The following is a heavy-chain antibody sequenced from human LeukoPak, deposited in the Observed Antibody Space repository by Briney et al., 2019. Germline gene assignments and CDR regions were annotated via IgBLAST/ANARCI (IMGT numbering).Heavy chain of an antibody. CDR3: VRDLGGRSGH. D-gene: IGHD1-26*01. CDR2: SNEDGSTT. J-gene: IGHJ4*02. CDR1: GFTFTTYW. V-gene: IGHV3-74*01. Sequence: GGSLRLSCAASGFTFTTYWMHWVRQAPGKGLVWVSRSNEDGSTTNYADSVKGRFTISRDNAKNTLYLQMNSLTAEDTAVYYCVRDLGGRSGHWGQGTLVTVSS.